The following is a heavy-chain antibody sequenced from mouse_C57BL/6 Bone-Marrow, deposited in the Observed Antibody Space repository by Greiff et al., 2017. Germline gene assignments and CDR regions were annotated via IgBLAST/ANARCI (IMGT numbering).Heavy chain of an antibody. CDR1: GFTFSSYG. Sequence: EVMLVESGGDLVKPGGSLKLSCAASGFTFSSYGMSWVRQTPDKRLECVATISSGGSYTYYPDSVKGRFTISRDHAKNTLYLQMSSLKSEDTAMYYCATLYGNYPSWFAYWGQGTLVTVSA. D-gene: IGHD2-1*01. J-gene: IGHJ3*01. CDR2: ISSGGSYT. V-gene: IGHV5-6*01. CDR3: ATLYGNYPSWFAY.